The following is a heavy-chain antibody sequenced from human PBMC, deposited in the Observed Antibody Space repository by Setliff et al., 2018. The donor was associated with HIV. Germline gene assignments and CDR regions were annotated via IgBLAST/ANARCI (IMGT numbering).Heavy chain of an antibody. D-gene: IGHD6-25*01. CDR1: GGTFSGHY. Sequence: SETLSLTCAVYGGTFSGHYWSWIRQPPGQGLDWIGEIHPSGNTYYNPSLQSRVTISVDTSKNQFSLNLSSVTAADTAVYYCARGLDSAKIHYWGQGTVVTVSS. CDR3: ARGLDSAKIHY. J-gene: IGHJ4*02. CDR2: IHPSGNT. V-gene: IGHV4-34*01.